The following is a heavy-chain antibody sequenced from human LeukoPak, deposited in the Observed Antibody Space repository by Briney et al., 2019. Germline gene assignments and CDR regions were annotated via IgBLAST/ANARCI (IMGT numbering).Heavy chain of an antibody. D-gene: IGHD3-10*01. CDR2: INPNSGGT. V-gene: IGHV1-2*04. Sequence: ASVKVSCKASGYTFTDYYMHWVRQAPGQGLGWMGWINPNSGGTNYAQKFQGWVTMTRDTSISTAYMELSRLRSDDTAVYYCARAGVRFGEPFDPWGQGTLVTVSS. CDR1: GYTFTDYY. CDR3: ARAGVRFGEPFDP. J-gene: IGHJ5*02.